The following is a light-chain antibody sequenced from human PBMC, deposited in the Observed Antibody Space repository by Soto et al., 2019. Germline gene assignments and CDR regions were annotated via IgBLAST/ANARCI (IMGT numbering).Light chain of an antibody. CDR2: LEGIGSY. CDR3: ETWDSSTHV. CDR1: SGHSSYI. Sequence: QPVLTQSSSASASLGSSVKLTCTLSSGHSSYIIAWHQQQPGKAPRYLMKLEGIGSYNKGSGVPDRFSGSSSGADRYLTISNLQFEDEADYYCETWDSSTHVFGGGTKLTVL. J-gene: IGLJ3*02. V-gene: IGLV4-60*02.